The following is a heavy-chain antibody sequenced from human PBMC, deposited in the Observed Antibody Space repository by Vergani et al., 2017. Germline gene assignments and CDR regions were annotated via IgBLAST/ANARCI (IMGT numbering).Heavy chain of an antibody. J-gene: IGHJ4*02. Sequence: QVQLQQWGAGLLKSSETLSLTCAVYGGSFSGYYWSWIRQPPGKGLEWIGEINHSGSTNYNPSLKSRVTIAVDTSKNQFSLKLSSVTAADTAVYYCARGLWFGESTGGYRGQGTLVTVSS. CDR1: GGSFSGYY. V-gene: IGHV4-34*01. D-gene: IGHD3-10*01. CDR2: INHSGST. CDR3: ARGLWFGESTGGY.